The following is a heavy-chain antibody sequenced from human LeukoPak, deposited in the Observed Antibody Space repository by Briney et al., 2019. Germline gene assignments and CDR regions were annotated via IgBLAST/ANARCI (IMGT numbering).Heavy chain of an antibody. Sequence: PGGSLRLSCTASGFSFSGHWMHWVRQAPGKGLEWVAVISYDGSNKYYADSVKGRFTISRDNSKNTLYLQMNSLRAEDTAVYYCARALRTHFDYWGQGTLVTVSS. V-gene: IGHV3-30-3*01. CDR1: GFSFSGHW. CDR3: ARALRTHFDY. D-gene: IGHD4-17*01. CDR2: ISYDGSNK. J-gene: IGHJ4*02.